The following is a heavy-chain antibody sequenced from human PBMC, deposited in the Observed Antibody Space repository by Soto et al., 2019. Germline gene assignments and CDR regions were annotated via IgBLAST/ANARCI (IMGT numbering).Heavy chain of an antibody. J-gene: IGHJ4*02. Sequence: QVQLVQSGADLKKPGASVKVSCEASGFTFTNYGISWARQAPGQGLEWMGWINAYNGKKNYAQKLQGRVTMTTDASTSTAYMELRSLRPDDTAVYYCARDGEFWRGYYDYWGQGTLVTVSS. D-gene: IGHD3-10*01. CDR1: GFTFTNYG. V-gene: IGHV1-18*01. CDR2: INAYNGKK. CDR3: ARDGEFWRGYYDY.